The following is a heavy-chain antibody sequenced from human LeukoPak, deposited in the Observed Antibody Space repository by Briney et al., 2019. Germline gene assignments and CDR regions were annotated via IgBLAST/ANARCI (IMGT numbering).Heavy chain of an antibody. J-gene: IGHJ4*02. CDR1: GFTFTTYW. V-gene: IGHV3-7*01. Sequence: PGGSLRLSCAASGFTFTTYWMSWVRQAPGKGLEWVANIKQDGTEKYYVDSVKGRFTISRDNAKNSLYLQMNSLRVEDTAVYYCARKSASGNYPLDYWGQGTLVTVSS. D-gene: IGHD3-10*01. CDR2: IKQDGTEK. CDR3: ARKSASGNYPLDY.